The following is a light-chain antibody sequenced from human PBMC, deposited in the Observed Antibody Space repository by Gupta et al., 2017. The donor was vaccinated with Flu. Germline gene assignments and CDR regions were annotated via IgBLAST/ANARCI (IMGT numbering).Light chain of an antibody. CDR3: QQYDALPRT. Sequence: DIQMTQSPSSLSASIGDRVTIPCQASQDIKNYVNWYQQKSGRAPKLLISDASTLETGVLSRFSGSGSGTLFTFTIAGRQPEDFVTYYCQQYDALPRTFGQGTK. J-gene: IGKJ1*01. CDR2: DAS. V-gene: IGKV1-33*01. CDR1: QDIKNY.